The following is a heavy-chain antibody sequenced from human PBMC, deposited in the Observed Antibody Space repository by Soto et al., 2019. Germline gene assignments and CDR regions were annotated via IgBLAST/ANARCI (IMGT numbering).Heavy chain of an antibody. CDR1: GGSVSSGSYY. CDR2: MYYSGST. V-gene: IGHV4-61*01. Sequence: SETLSLTCTVSGGSVSSGSYYWSWIRQPPGKGLEWIGYMYYSGSTSYNPSLKSRVTISLDTSKNQFSLKLSSVTAADTAVYFCARTRDFWSGNDAFDIWGQGTMVTVSS. D-gene: IGHD3-3*01. CDR3: ARTRDFWSGNDAFDI. J-gene: IGHJ3*02.